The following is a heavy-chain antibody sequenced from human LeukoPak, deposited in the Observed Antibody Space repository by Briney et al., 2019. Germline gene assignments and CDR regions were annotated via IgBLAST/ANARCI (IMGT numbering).Heavy chain of an antibody. D-gene: IGHD3-10*01. Sequence: GASVKVSCKASGYTFTGYYMHWMRQAPGQGLEWMGSINPNSGVTNYTQKFQGRVTITADESTSTAYMELSSLRSEDTAVYYCARGPYYYGSGSYSPSYYYMDVWGKGTTVTISS. V-gene: IGHV1-2*02. CDR3: ARGPYYYGSGSYSPSYYYMDV. CDR2: INPNSGVT. J-gene: IGHJ6*03. CDR1: GYTFTGYY.